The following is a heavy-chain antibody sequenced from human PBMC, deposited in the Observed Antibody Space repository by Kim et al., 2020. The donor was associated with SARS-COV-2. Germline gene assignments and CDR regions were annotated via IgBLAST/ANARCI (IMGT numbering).Heavy chain of an antibody. CDR1: GFSFSNYA. Sequence: GGSLRLSCAASGFSFSNYAMSWVRQAPGKGPEWVSVISGSGGSTYYADSVKGRFTISRDNSKNTLYLQMNSLRAEDTAVYYCAKDSRYDFWSGYYFDYWGQGTVVTVSS. J-gene: IGHJ4*02. CDR2: ISGSGGST. V-gene: IGHV3-23*01. D-gene: IGHD3-3*01. CDR3: AKDSRYDFWSGYYFDY.